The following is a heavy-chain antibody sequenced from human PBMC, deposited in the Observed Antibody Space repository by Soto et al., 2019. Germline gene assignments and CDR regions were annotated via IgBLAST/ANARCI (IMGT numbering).Heavy chain of an antibody. Sequence: QVQLVQSGAEVKKPGASVKVSCKASGYTFTSYYMHWVRQAPGQGLEWMGIINPSGGSTSYAQKLQGRVTMTKDTSTSTVYMELSSLRSEDTAVYYCAKSGYYHTFDYWGQGTLVTVSS. CDR2: INPSGGST. J-gene: IGHJ4*02. V-gene: IGHV1-46*04. D-gene: IGHD3-22*01. CDR3: AKSGYYHTFDY. CDR1: GYTFTSYY.